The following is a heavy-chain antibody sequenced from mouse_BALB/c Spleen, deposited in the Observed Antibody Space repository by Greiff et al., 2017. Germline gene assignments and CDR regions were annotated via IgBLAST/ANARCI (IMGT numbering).Heavy chain of an antibody. CDR1: GFTFSSYG. Sequence: EVQGVESGGDLVKPGGSLKLSCAASGFTFSSYGMSWVRQTPDKRLEWVATISSGGSYTYYPDSVKGRFTISRDNAKNTLYLQMSSLKSEDTAMYYCARQDYGYDVKAMDYWGQGTSVTVSS. CDR2: ISSGGSYT. J-gene: IGHJ4*01. CDR3: ARQDYGYDVKAMDY. V-gene: IGHV5-6*01. D-gene: IGHD2-2*01.